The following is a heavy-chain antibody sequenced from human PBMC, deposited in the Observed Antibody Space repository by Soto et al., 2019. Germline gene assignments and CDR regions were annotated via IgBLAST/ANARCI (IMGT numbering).Heavy chain of an antibody. V-gene: IGHV3-23*01. Sequence: GGSLRLSCAASGFTFSSYAMNWVRQAPGKGLEWVSGVSGSGDSTYYADSVKGRFIISRDNSKNTLLLQMNSLRAEDTAVYYCAKAAYTLPTDYWGQGTLVTVSS. J-gene: IGHJ4*02. CDR1: GFTFSSYA. D-gene: IGHD2-2*02. CDR3: AKAAYTLPTDY. CDR2: VSGSGDST.